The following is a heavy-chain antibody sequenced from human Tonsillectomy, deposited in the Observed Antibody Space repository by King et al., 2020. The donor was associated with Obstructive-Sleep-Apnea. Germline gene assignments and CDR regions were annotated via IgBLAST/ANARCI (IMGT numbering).Heavy chain of an antibody. CDR2: IRSKAYGGTT. J-gene: IGHJ5*02. D-gene: IGHD1-7*01. CDR1: GFTFGDYA. Sequence: QLVQSGGGLVQPGRSLRLSCTASGFTFGDYAMSWFRQAPGKGLEWVGFIRSKAYGGTTEYAASVKGRFTISRDDSKSIAYLQMNSLKTEDTAVYYCTRVEELELQHRALYNWFDPWGQGTLVTVSS. V-gene: IGHV3-49*03. CDR3: TRVEELELQHRALYNWFDP.